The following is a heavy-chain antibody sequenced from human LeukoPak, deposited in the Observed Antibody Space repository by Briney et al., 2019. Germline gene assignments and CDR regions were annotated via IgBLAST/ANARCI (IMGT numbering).Heavy chain of an antibody. CDR3: ARLKLGAYFDL. CDR1: GGSTSIDY. CDR2: VYNSGDT. Sequence: PSETLSLTCTVSGGSTSIDYWSWIWQSPGKGLEWVGYVYNSGDTGKNPSLKSRVTILLDTSKNQCSLKLTSVSAADTAVYYCARLKLGAYFDLWGRGALVTVSS. J-gene: IGHJ2*01. V-gene: IGHV4-59*08. D-gene: IGHD3-16*01.